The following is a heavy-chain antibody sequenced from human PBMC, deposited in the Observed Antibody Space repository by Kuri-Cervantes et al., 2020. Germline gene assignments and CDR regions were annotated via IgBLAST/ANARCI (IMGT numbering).Heavy chain of an antibody. J-gene: IGHJ4*02. CDR1: GFTFSSYD. CDR3: AKEALAYCGGDCYSPLDY. V-gene: IGHV3-13*01. D-gene: IGHD2-21*02. CDR2: IGTAGDT. Sequence: GGSLRLSCAASGFTFSSYDMHWVRQATGKGLEWVSAIGTAGDTYYPGSVKGRFTISRENAKNSLYLQMNSLRAEDTAVYYCAKEALAYCGGDCYSPLDYWGQGTLVTVSS.